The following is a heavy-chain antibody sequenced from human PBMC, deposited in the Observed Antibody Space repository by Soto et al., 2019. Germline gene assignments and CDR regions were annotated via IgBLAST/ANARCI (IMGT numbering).Heavy chain of an antibody. V-gene: IGHV1-3*01. J-gene: IGHJ4*02. D-gene: IGHD3-16*01. CDR1: GYTFTSYA. CDR3: AKGPGPNDYDYLCGSYRLDY. Sequence: QVQLVQSGAEVKKPGASVKVSCKASGYTFTSYAMHWVRQAHGQRLEWMGWINAGNGNTKYSQKVQGRVRITRETSASRAYLELSSLRSEETGVYYCAKGPGPNDYDYLCGSYRLDYWGQGTLVSVSS. CDR2: INAGNGNT.